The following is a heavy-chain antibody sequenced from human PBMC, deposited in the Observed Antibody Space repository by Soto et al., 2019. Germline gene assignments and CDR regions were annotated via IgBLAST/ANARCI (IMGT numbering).Heavy chain of an antibody. J-gene: IGHJ4*02. V-gene: IGHV1-18*01. D-gene: IGHD1-26*01. Sequence: QVQLVQSGVEVKMPGASVKLSCKTYGYAFTNYGVTWVRQVSGQGLEWIGWVSGYNRNTNYAQKFEDRVIMTTDTSTNMAHMELRSLRSDDTGIYYCARERQWEPVIYWGRGTLLTVSP. CDR2: VSGYNRNT. CDR1: GYAFTNYG. CDR3: ARERQWEPVIY.